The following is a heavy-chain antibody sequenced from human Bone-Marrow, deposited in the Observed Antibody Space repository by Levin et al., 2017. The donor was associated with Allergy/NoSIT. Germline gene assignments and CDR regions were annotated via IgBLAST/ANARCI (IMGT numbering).Heavy chain of an antibody. CDR3: AYMTTVTKTYYFDF. CDR2: IYSTGST. Sequence: SETLSLTCTVSGYSINSAYSWGWVRQPPGKGLEWLGSIYSTGSTYYSPSLRSRVTISTRSSKNQFSLKLTSVTAADTAVYYCAYMTTVTKTYYFDFWGQGTPVTVSS. CDR1: GYSINSAYS. J-gene: IGHJ4*02. D-gene: IGHD4-17*01. V-gene: IGHV4-38-2*02.